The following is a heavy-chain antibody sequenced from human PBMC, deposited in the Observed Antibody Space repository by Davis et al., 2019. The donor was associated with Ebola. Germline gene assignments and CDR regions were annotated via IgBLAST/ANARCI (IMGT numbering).Heavy chain of an antibody. J-gene: IGHJ4*02. V-gene: IGHV4-39*01. CDR3: ARGSGLVEYYFEY. Sequence: MPSETLSLTCTVSGGSISSSSYYWGWIRQPPGKGLEWIGSIYYSGSTYYNPSLKSRVTISVDTSKNQFSLKLSSVTAADTAVYYCARGSGLVEYYFEYWGQGTLVTVSS. D-gene: IGHD2-8*02. CDR1: GGSISSSSYY. CDR2: IYYSGST.